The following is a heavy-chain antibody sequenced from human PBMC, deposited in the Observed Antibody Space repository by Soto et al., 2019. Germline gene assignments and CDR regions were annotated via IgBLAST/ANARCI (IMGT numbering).Heavy chain of an antibody. J-gene: IGHJ5*02. Sequence: GASVKVSCKASGGTFSSYAISWVRQAPGQGLEWMGGIIPIFGTANYAQKFQGRVTITADESTSTAYMELSSLRSEDTAVYYCAREITTRVVVAAPTVNWFDPWGQGTLVTVSS. CDR2: IIPIFGTA. V-gene: IGHV1-69*13. CDR3: AREITTRVVVAAPTVNWFDP. CDR1: GGTFSSYA. D-gene: IGHD2-15*01.